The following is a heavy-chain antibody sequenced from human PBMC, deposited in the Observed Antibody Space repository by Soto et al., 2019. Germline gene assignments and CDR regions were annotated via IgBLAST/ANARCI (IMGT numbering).Heavy chain of an antibody. CDR3: AREVEPAAGLADLYYYYYMDV. Sequence: ASVKVSCKASGYTFTSYDINWVRQATGQGLEWMGWMNPNSGNTGYAQKFQGRVTMTRNTSISTAYMELSSLRSEDTAVYYCAREVEPAAGLADLYYYYYMDVWGKGTTVTVYS. CDR2: MNPNSGNT. D-gene: IGHD6-13*01. V-gene: IGHV1-8*01. CDR1: GYTFTSYD. J-gene: IGHJ6*03.